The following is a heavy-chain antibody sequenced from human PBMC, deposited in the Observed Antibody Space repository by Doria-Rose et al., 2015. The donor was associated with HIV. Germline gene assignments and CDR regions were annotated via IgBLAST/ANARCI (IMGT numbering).Heavy chain of an antibody. CDR2: IFSDDER. V-gene: IGHV2-26*01. J-gene: IGHJ4*02. CDR1: GVSLSSPGMG. CDR3: ARIKSSRWYHKYYFDF. Sequence: QVTLKEPGPVLVKPTETLTLTCTASGVSLSSPGMGVSWIRQPPGKALEWLANIFSDDERSYKTSLKSRLTISRGTSKSQVVLTMTDMDPVDTATYYCARIKSSRWYHKYYFDFWGQGTLVIVSA. D-gene: IGHD6-13*01.